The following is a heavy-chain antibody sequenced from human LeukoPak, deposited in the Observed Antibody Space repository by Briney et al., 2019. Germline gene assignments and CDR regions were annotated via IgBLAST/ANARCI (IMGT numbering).Heavy chain of an antibody. Sequence: GGSLRLSCAASGFTFSSYSMNWVRQAPGKGLEWVSSISSSSNFIYYADSVKGRFTISRDNAKNSLYLQMNSLKAEDTAVYYCARAISDYDASDIWGQGTMVTVSS. CDR1: GFTFSSYS. V-gene: IGHV3-21*01. CDR2: ISSSSNFI. CDR3: ARAISDYDASDI. D-gene: IGHD4-17*01. J-gene: IGHJ3*02.